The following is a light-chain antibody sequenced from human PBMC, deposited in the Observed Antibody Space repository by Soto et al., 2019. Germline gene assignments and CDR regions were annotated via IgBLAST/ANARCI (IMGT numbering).Light chain of an antibody. J-gene: IGLJ2*01. CDR2: GHS. CDR1: SSNIGAGYD. CDR3: QSYDSSLSGYVV. V-gene: IGLV1-40*01. Sequence: QLVLTQPSSVSGAPGQRVTISCTGSSSNIGAGYDVHWYQQLPGTAPKLLIYGHSNRPSGVPDRFSGSKSGTSVSLAITGLQAEDEADYYCQSYDSSLSGYVVFGGGTKLTVL.